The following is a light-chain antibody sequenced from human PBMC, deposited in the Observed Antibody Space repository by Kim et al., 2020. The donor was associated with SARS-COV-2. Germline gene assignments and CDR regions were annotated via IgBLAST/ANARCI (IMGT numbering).Light chain of an antibody. V-gene: IGLV2-14*03. CDR3: SSYTSSTTLGV. J-gene: IGLJ2*01. CDR2: DVT. CDR1: SSDVGGYNF. Sequence: QSVLTQPASVSGSPGQSITISCTGTSSDVGGYNFVSWYQQHLGEAPKLIIYDVTIRPSGVSNRFYGSKSGNTASLTISGLQAEDEADYYCSSYTSSTTLGVFGGGTQLTVL.